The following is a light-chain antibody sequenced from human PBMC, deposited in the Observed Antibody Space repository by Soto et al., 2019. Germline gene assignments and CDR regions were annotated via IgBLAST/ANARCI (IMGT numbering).Light chain of an antibody. CDR1: QSIGTW. Sequence: DIPMTQSPSTLSASVGGRVTITCRASQSIGTWLAWYQQKPGKAPKLLIYRASNLESGVPSSFSGSGSGTEFSLTISSLQPDDFATYYCQQYNAFSTFGQGTKVEIK. CDR3: QQYNAFST. V-gene: IGKV1-5*03. CDR2: RAS. J-gene: IGKJ1*01.